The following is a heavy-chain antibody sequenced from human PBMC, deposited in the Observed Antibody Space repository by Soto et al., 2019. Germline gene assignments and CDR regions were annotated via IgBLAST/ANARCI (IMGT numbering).Heavy chain of an antibody. D-gene: IGHD1-1*01. J-gene: IGHJ4*02. V-gene: IGHV4-59*01. CDR1: GGSISSYY. CDR2: IYYSGST. CDR3: ARGDRDDNSDY. Sequence: SETLSLTCTVSGGSISSYYWSWIRQPPGKGLEWIGYIYYSGSTSYNPSLKSRVTISVDTSKNQFSLKLNSVTAADTAVYYYARGDRDDNSDYWGQGTLVTVSS.